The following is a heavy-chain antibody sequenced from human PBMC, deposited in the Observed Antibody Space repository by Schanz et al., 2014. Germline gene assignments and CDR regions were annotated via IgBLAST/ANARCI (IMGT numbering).Heavy chain of an antibody. D-gene: IGHD2-2*01. CDR3: AMGTMPGTCDI. Sequence: QVQLVQSGAEVKKPGSSVKVSCKASRSTFSSYTISWVRQARGQGLEWVGRFIPILDVGNYAQQFQGRVTFTADKSTSTAYMELSSLRYEDTALYYCAMGTMPGTCDIWGQGTMVTVSS. CDR2: FIPILDVG. V-gene: IGHV1-69*02. J-gene: IGHJ3*02. CDR1: RSTFSSYT.